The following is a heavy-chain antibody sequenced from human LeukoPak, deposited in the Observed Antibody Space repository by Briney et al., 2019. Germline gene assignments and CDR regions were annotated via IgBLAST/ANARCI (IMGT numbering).Heavy chain of an antibody. J-gene: IGHJ4*02. CDR2: INPNSGGT. Sequence: ASVKVSCKASGYTFGAYYMYWVRQAPGQGLEWMGWINPNSGGTNYAQKFQGRVTMTRDTSISTAYMELSRLRSDDTAVYYCARDNQAYYYDSSGLVDYWGQGTLVTVSS. CDR1: GYTFGAYY. CDR3: ARDNQAYYYDSSGLVDY. D-gene: IGHD3-22*01. V-gene: IGHV1-2*02.